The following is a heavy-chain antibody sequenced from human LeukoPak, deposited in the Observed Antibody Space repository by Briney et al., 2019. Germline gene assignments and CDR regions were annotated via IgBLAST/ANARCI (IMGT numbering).Heavy chain of an antibody. D-gene: IGHD3-22*01. CDR1: GFTFSSYG. J-gene: IGHJ4*02. V-gene: IGHV3-30*02. Sequence: GGSLSLSCAASGFTFSSYGMHWGRQAPGKGLEWVAFIRYDGSNKYYVDSVKGRFTISRDNSKNTLYLQMNSLRAEDTAVYYCAKDPKSTYYYNSSGYSNFDYWGQGTLVTVSS. CDR3: AKDPKSTYYYNSSGYSNFDY. CDR2: IRYDGSNK.